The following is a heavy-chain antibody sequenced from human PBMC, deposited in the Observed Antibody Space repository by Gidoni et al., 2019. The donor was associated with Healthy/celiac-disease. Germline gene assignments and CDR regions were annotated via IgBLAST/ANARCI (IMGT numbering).Heavy chain of an antibody. CDR1: GYSISSGSY. CDR2: IYHSGST. Sequence: QVQLQESGPGLVKPSETLSLTCAVSGYSISSGSYWGWIRPPPGTGLEWIGSIYHSGSTYYNPSLKRRVTISVDTSKNQFSLKLSAVTAADTAVYYCAREGFDGYEDYWGQGTLVTVSS. D-gene: IGHD5-12*01. CDR3: AREGFDGYEDY. V-gene: IGHV4-38-2*02. J-gene: IGHJ4*02.